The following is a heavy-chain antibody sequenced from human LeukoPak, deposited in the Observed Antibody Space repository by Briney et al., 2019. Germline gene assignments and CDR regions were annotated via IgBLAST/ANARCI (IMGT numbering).Heavy chain of an antibody. D-gene: IGHD2-2*01. CDR3: AIWDCSSTSCYSTYFDY. Sequence: GASVKVSCKASGGTFSSYAISWVRQAPGQGLEWMGGIIPIFGTANYAQKFQGRVTIATDESTSTAYMELSSLRSEDTAVYYCAIWDCSSTSCYSTYFDYWGQGTLVTVSS. CDR1: GGTFSSYA. CDR2: IIPIFGTA. J-gene: IGHJ4*02. V-gene: IGHV1-69*05.